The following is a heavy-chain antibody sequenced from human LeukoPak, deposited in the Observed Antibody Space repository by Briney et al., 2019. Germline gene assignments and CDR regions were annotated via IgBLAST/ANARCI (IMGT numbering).Heavy chain of an antibody. CDR1: GGTFSSYA. CDR2: IIPIFGTA. Sequence: ASVKVSCKASGGTFSSYAISWVRQAPGQGLEWVGGIIPIFGTANYAQKFQGRVTITADESTSTAYMELSSLRSEDTAVYYCARTGPTTVVTLGYYYYYGMDVWGQGTTVTVSS. CDR3: ARTGPTTVVTLGYYYYYGMDV. D-gene: IGHD4-23*01. V-gene: IGHV1-69*13. J-gene: IGHJ6*02.